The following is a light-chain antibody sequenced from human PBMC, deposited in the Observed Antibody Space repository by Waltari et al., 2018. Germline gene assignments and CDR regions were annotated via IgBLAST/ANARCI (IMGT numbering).Light chain of an antibody. V-gene: IGKV2-30*02. CDR1: QSLVHSDGNTY. Sequence: DVVMTQSPLSLPVTLGQPASISCSSSQSLVHSDGNTYLNWFQQRPGQSPRRLIYKVSNRDSGVPERFSGSGSVTYFTLKISRVEAEDVGVYYCMQGTHWPYTFGQGTKLEIK. CDR3: MQGTHWPYT. CDR2: KVS. J-gene: IGKJ2*01.